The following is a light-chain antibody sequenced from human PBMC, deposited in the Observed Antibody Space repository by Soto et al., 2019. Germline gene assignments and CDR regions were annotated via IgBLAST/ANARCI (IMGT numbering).Light chain of an antibody. Sequence: DIHLTQSPSSLSASVGDRVTITCRASQSISSYLNWYQHKPGKAPKLLIYAASTLQRGVPSRFSGSGSGTDFTLTISCLQSEDFATYYCQQYYSYPPTFGQGTKVDIK. CDR3: QQYYSYPPT. CDR1: QSISSY. J-gene: IGKJ1*01. CDR2: AAS. V-gene: IGKV1-39*01.